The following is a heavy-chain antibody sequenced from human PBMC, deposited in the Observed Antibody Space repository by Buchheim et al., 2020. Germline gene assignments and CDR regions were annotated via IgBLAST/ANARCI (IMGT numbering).Heavy chain of an antibody. J-gene: IGHJ4*02. CDR1: GGFFSGYY. Sequence: QVQLQQWGAGLLKPSETLSLPCAVYGGFFSGYYWSWIRQPPGKGLEWIGEFNHSGITNSNPSLKSRVTISVDTSKNPFSLKLSSVTAADTAVYYGARGRLYSSGWFDYWGQGTL. CDR2: FNHSGIT. V-gene: IGHV4-34*01. D-gene: IGHD6-19*01. CDR3: ARGRLYSSGWFDY.